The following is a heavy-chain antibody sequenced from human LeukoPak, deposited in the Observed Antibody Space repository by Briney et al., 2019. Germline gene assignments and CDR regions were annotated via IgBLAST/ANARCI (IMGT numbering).Heavy chain of an antibody. D-gene: IGHD6-19*01. CDR1: GFAFSSDA. J-gene: IGHJ4*02. CDR3: ARDLVYSSGWYAWELDH. Sequence: PGRSLRLSCSASGFAFSSDAMHWVRQAPGRGLEWLAVISYDGSNEDYAESVRGRFTISRDNSKSTLFLQMNSLRPEDTGVYYCARDLVYSSGWYAWELDHWGLGTLVIVSS. V-gene: IGHV3-30*04. CDR2: ISYDGSNE.